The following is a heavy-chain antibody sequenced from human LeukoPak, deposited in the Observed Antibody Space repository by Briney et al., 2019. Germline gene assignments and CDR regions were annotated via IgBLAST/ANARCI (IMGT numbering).Heavy chain of an antibody. Sequence: PSETLSLTCAVSGGSISSSNWWSWVHQPPGKGLEWIGEIYHGGSTNYNPSLKSRVTISVDKSKNQFSLKLSSVTAADTAVYYCARETYDSSGYYHWNYFDYWGQGTLVTVSS. V-gene: IGHV4-4*02. CDR1: GGSISSSNW. J-gene: IGHJ4*02. D-gene: IGHD3-22*01. CDR3: ARETYDSSGYYHWNYFDY. CDR2: IYHGGST.